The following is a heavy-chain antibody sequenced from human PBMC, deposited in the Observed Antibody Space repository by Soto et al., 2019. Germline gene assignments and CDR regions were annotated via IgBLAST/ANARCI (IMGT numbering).Heavy chain of an antibody. Sequence: QVQLVQSGSEVKKPGASVKVSCKASGYPFSDNQIHWLRRAPGQGLEWMGRINPKSDDTNYAQKFQGRVTMTRDTSIDTAYLELTGLTSDDTDTYYCARKHSLDYIRWGLDPWGQGTLVTVSS. CDR3: ARKHSLDYIRWGLDP. V-gene: IGHV1-2*02. D-gene: IGHD4-4*01. J-gene: IGHJ5*02. CDR1: GYPFSDNQ. CDR2: INPKSDDT.